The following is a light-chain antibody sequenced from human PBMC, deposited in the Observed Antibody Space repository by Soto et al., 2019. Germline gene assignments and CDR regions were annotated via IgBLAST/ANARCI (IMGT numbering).Light chain of an antibody. CDR2: DNN. Sequence: QSVLTQPPSVSAAPGQKVTISCTGSRSNIGNNYVSWYQQLPRTAPKLLIFDNNQRPSGIPDRFSGSKSGTSATLGITGLQTGDEAGYFCGTWDSDLNAVVFGGGTKLTVL. CDR3: GTWDSDLNAVV. V-gene: IGLV1-51*01. J-gene: IGLJ2*01. CDR1: RSNIGNNY.